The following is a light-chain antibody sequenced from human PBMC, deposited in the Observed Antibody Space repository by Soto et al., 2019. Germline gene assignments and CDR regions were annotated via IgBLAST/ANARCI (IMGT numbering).Light chain of an antibody. CDR2: SNN. J-gene: IGLJ3*02. V-gene: IGLV1-44*01. CDR1: SSNIGSSA. CDR3: AAWDDSLNGWV. Sequence: QSVLTQPPSASGTPGQRVTISCSGTSSNIGSSAVNWYQQFPGTAPKLLMCSNNQRPSGVPDRFSGSKSGSSASLAISGLQPEDEADYYCAAWDDSLNGWVFGGGTKLTVL.